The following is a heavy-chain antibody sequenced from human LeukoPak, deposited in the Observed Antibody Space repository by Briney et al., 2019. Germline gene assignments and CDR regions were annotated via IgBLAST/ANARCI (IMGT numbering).Heavy chain of an antibody. CDR1: GFTFSSYA. D-gene: IGHD4-17*01. CDR2: ISGSGGST. CDR3: AKDRDGDLIQ. Sequence: GGSLRLSCAASGFTFSSYAMSWVRQAPGKGMEWVSAISGSGGSTYYADSVKGRLTISRDNSKNTLYLQMNSLRAEDTAVYYCAKDRDGDLIQWGQGTLVTVSS. V-gene: IGHV3-23*01. J-gene: IGHJ4*02.